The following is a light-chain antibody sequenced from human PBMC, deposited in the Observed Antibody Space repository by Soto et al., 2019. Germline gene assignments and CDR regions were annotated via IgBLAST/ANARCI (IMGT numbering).Light chain of an antibody. V-gene: IGKV1-5*01. CDR3: QQHNSQYT. CDR2: DAS. CDR1: QSISSW. J-gene: IGKJ2*01. Sequence: DIQMTQSPSTLSASVGDRVTITCRASQSISSWLAWYQQKPGKAPKLLIYDASSLESGVPSRFSGSGSGTEFTLTISSLQPDDFATYYCQQHNSQYTFGQGTKLEIK.